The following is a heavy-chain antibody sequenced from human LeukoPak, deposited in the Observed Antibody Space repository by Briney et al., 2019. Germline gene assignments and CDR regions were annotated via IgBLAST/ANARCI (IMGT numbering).Heavy chain of an antibody. CDR2: LSGSGGST. V-gene: IGHV3-23*01. D-gene: IGHD2-2*01. Sequence: GGSLRLSCAASGFSFSSYAMSWVRQAPGKGLEWVSTLSGSGGSTYFGDSVKGRFTISRDNSKNRLYLKMNSLRAEDTGVYYCAKESLRVVPSATFDYWGQGTLVTVSS. J-gene: IGHJ4*02. CDR3: AKESLRVVPSATFDY. CDR1: GFSFSSYA.